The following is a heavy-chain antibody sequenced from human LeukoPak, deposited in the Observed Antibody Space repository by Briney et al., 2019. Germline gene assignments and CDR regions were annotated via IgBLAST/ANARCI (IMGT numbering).Heavy chain of an antibody. D-gene: IGHD5-12*01. CDR1: GFTFSSYS. J-gene: IGHJ4*02. CDR3: ARVSAGYSGYGPFDY. V-gene: IGHV3-21*01. CDR2: ISSSSSYI. Sequence: PGGSLRLSCAASGFTFSSYSMNWVRQAPGKGLEWVSSISSSSSYIYYADSVKGRFTISRDNAKNSLCLQMNSLRAEDTAVYYCARVSAGYSGYGPFDYWGQGTLVTVSS.